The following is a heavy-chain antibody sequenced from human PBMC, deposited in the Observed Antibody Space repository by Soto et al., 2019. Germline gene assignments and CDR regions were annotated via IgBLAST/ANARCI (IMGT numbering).Heavy chain of an antibody. CDR3: ARWGIVVVPAAKRRGDY. D-gene: IGHD2-2*01. J-gene: IGHJ4*02. CDR2: IYYSGST. Sequence: PSETLSLTCTVSGGSISSSYWSWIRQPPGKGLEWIGYIYYSGSTNYNPSLKSRVTISVDTSKNQFSLKLSSVTAADTAVYYCARWGIVVVPAAKRRGDYWGQGTLVTVSS. V-gene: IGHV4-59*12. CDR1: GGSISSSY.